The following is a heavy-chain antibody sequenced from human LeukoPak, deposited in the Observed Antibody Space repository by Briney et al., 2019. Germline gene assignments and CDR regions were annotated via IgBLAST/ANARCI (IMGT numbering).Heavy chain of an antibody. V-gene: IGHV3-33*01. CDR3: AREGPGLRPRDYHYGMDV. D-gene: IGHD6-19*01. CDR2: IWYDGSNK. CDR1: GFTFSSYG. J-gene: IGHJ6*02. Sequence: GGSLRLSCAASGFTFSSYGMHWVRQAPGKGLEWVAVIWYDGSNKYYADSVKGRFTISRDNSKNTLYLQMNSLRAEDTAVYYCAREGPGLRPRDYHYGMDVWGQGTTVTVSS.